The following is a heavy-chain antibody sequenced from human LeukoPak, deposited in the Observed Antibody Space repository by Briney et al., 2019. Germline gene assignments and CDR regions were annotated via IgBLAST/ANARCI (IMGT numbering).Heavy chain of an antibody. V-gene: IGHV3-30*18. D-gene: IGHD3-22*01. Sequence: PGRSLRLSCAASGVTFSSYGMHWVRQAPGKGLEWVAVISYDGSNNYYADSVKGRFTISRDNSKNTLYLQMNSLRAEDTAVYYCAKDTYYYDSSGYPHPDYWGQGTLVTVSS. CDR1: GVTFSSYG. CDR3: AKDTYYYDSSGYPHPDY. J-gene: IGHJ4*02. CDR2: ISYDGSNN.